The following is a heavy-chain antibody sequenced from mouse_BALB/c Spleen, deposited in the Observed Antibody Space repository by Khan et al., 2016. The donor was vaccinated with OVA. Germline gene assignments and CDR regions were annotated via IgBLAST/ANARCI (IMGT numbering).Heavy chain of an antibody. Sequence: EVKLQESGAELVKPGASVKLSCTASGFNIKDTYMHWVKQRPEQGLEWIGRIDPANGNTKYDPKFQGKATITANPSSTTAYLQLSSLTSEDTAVYYCARAGNYAYWGQGTTLTVSS. CDR1: GFNIKDTY. CDR3: ARAGNYAY. J-gene: IGHJ2*01. V-gene: IGHV14-3*02. D-gene: IGHD2-1*01. CDR2: IDPANGNT.